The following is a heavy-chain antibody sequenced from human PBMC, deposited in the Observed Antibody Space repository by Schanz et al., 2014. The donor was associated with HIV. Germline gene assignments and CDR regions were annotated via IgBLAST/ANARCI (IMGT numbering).Heavy chain of an antibody. CDR1: GFTFSSYG. D-gene: IGHD3-3*01. Sequence: QVQLVEFGGGVVQPGRSLRLSCAASGFTFSSYGMHWVRQAPGKGLEWVAVIWFDGRNKYYGDSVKGRFMISRDNSNNTLYVQMNSLRAEDTAVYFCTRGRFLERGGMDVWGQGTAVTVSS. CDR2: IWFDGRNK. J-gene: IGHJ6*02. CDR3: TRGRFLERGGMDV. V-gene: IGHV3-33*01.